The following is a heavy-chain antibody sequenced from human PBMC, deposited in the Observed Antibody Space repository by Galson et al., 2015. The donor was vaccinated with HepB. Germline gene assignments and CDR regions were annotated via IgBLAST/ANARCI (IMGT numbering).Heavy chain of an antibody. D-gene: IGHD3-10*01. CDR2: ISSSSSII. V-gene: IGHV3-48*01. J-gene: IGHJ4*02. Sequence: SLRLSCAASGFTFSSYSMNWVRPAPGKGLEWVSYISSSSSIIYYAGSVKGRFTISRDNAKNSLYLQMNSLRAEDTAVYYCARGVTTMVQGAHFDNWGQGTLVTVSS. CDR1: GFTFSSYS. CDR3: ARGVTTMVQGAHFDN.